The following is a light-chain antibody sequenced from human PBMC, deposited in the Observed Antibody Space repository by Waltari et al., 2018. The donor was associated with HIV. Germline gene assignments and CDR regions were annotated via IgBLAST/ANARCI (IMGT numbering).Light chain of an antibody. CDR3: CAYAGSYSVV. CDR2: DVS. J-gene: IGLJ2*01. Sequence: QSALTQPRSMSGSPGQSVPISCTGTNNDVGFSDYVSWFQQHPGKVPKLIISDVSKRPPGVPDRVSGSKSDNTASLTISGLQPEDEAHYYCCAYAGSYSVVFGGGTKLTVL. V-gene: IGLV2-11*01. CDR1: NNDVGFSDY.